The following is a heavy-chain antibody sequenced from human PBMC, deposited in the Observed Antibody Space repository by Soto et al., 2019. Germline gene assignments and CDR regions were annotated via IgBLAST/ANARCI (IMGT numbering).Heavy chain of an antibody. CDR2: IYYSWST. D-gene: IGHD2-2*01. V-gene: IGHV4-59*08. J-gene: IGHJ3*02. CDR3: ARSCSSTSCYIGPVDAFDI. CDR1: GGSISSYY. Sequence: PSETLSLTCTVSGGSISSYYWSWIRQPPGKGLEWIGYIYYSWSTNYNPSLKSRVTISLDTSKNQFSLKLSSVTAADTAVYYCARSCSSTSCYIGPVDAFDIWGQGTMVTVS.